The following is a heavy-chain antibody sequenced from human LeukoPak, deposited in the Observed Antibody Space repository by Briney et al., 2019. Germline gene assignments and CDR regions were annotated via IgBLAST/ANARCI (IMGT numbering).Heavy chain of an antibody. CDR1: GFTFSSYW. Sequence: GGSLRLSCAGSGFTFSSYWMSWVRQAPGKGLEWVSSISSSSSHIYYADSVKGRFTISRDNAKNSLYLQMNSLRAEDTAVYYCAREIDGGWFDPWGQGTLVTVSS. CDR2: ISSSSSHI. CDR3: AREIDGGWFDP. V-gene: IGHV3-21*01. J-gene: IGHJ5*02.